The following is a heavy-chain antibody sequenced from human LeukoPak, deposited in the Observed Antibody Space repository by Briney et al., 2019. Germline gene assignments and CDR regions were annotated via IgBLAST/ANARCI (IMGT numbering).Heavy chain of an antibody. CDR1: GYTFTGHY. CDR2: INPNSGGT. J-gene: IGHJ3*02. D-gene: IGHD1-1*01. V-gene: IGHV1-2*02. Sequence: ASVKVSCKASGYTFTGHYMHWVRQAPGQGPERMGWINPNSGGTNYAQKFQGRVTMTRDTSISTAYMELSGLRSDDTAVYYCARCSTPHWIFDAFDIWGQGTMVTASS. CDR3: ARCSTPHWIFDAFDI.